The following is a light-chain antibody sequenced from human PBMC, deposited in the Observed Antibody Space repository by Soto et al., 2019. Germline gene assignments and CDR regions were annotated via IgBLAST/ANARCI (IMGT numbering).Light chain of an antibody. Sequence: EIVLTQSPATLSLSPGERATLSCRASQSVRYYLAWYQQKPGQAPRLLIYDASNRATGIPARFSGSGSGTDFTLTISSLEPEDFAVYYCEQRNLWPLPIPLGSGTRLEI. CDR1: QSVRYY. CDR2: DAS. J-gene: IGKJ5*01. V-gene: IGKV3-11*01. CDR3: EQRNLWPLPIP.